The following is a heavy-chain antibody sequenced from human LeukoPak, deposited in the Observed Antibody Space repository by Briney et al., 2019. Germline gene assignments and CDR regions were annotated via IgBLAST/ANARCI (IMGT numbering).Heavy chain of an antibody. CDR3: ARDGMVGATTLSY. Sequence: SETLSLTCTVSGGSISSSSYYWGWIRQPPGKGLEWIGSIYYSGSTYYNPSLKSRVTISVDTSKNQFSLKLSSVTAADTAVYYCARDGMVGATTLSYWGQGTLVTVSS. D-gene: IGHD1-26*01. V-gene: IGHV4-39*07. J-gene: IGHJ4*02. CDR1: GGSISSSSYY. CDR2: IYYSGST.